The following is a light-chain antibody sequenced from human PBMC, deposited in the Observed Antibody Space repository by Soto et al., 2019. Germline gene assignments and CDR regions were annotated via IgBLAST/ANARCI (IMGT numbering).Light chain of an antibody. CDR2: GAS. CDR3: QQYGSSAWT. Sequence: IELTQSPGILSLSPGERATLSVRASQSVSSSYLAWYQQKPGQAPRLLIYGASSRASGVPDRFSGSGSGTDFTLTFSRLETEDFAVYYCQQYGSSAWTFGQGTKVDI. J-gene: IGKJ1*01. CDR1: QSVSSSY. V-gene: IGKV3-20*01.